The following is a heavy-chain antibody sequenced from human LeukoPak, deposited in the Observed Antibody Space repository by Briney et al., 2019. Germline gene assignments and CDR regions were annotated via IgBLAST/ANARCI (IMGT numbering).Heavy chain of an antibody. CDR3: ARGTSDSRVTPTRY. V-gene: IGHV3-7*01. CDR1: GFTFSSYW. D-gene: IGHD3-22*01. J-gene: IGHJ4*02. Sequence: GGSLRLSCAASGFTFSSYWMHWVRQAPGKGLEWVANINQDGRENYYVDSVKGRFTISRDNAKNSLYLQMNSLRAEDTAVYYCARGTSDSRVTPTRYWGQGTLVTVSS. CDR2: INQDGREN.